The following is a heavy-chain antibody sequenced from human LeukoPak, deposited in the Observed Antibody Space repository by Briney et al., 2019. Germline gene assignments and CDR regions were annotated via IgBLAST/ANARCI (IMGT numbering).Heavy chain of an antibody. CDR1: GFTVSSNY. D-gene: IGHD6-13*01. J-gene: IGHJ4*02. V-gene: IGHV3-66*03. CDR3: ARNQQQNFDY. Sequence: GGSLRLSCAASGFTVSSNYMSWVRQAPGKGLEWVSVIYSCGSTYYADSVKGRFTISRDNSKNTLYLQMNSLRAEDTAVYYCARNQQQNFDYWGQGTLVTVSS. CDR2: IYSCGST.